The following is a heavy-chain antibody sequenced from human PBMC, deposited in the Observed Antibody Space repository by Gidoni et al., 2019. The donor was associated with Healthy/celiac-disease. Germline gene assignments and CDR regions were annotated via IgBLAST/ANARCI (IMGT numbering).Heavy chain of an antibody. Sequence: SWIRQPPGKGLEWIGYIYYSGSTNYNPSLKSRVTISVDTSKNQFSLKLSSVTAADTAVYYCARGSQRWLQKYYFDYWGQGTLVTVSS. V-gene: IGHV4-59*01. J-gene: IGHJ4*02. CDR2: IYYSGST. CDR3: ARGSQRWLQKYYFDY. D-gene: IGHD5-12*01.